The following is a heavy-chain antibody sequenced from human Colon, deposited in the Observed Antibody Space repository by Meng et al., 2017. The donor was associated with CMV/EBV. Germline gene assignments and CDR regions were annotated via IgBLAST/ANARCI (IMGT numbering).Heavy chain of an antibody. J-gene: IGHJ4*02. Sequence: SCKASGYTFTGYYLHWVRQAPGQGLEWMGWINPNSGGTNYAQKFQGRVTMTRDTSISTAYMELSRLRSDDTAVYYCATWISGSGGNYWGQGTLVTVSS. D-gene: IGHD5-12*01. CDR1: GYTFTGYY. CDR2: INPNSGGT. V-gene: IGHV1-2*02. CDR3: ATWISGSGGNY.